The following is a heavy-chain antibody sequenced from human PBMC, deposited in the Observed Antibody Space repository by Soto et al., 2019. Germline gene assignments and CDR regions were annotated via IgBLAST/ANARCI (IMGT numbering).Heavy chain of an antibody. CDR1: GFTFNNYV. J-gene: IGHJ4*02. Sequence: VQLVDSGGGLVQPGGSLRVSCAASGFTFNNYVMSWVRQARGKGLEWVSALSSSGGSTYYADSVKGRFAISTDNSKNTLYLQMNRLRAQDTAVYYCAKCEFSFGPNSLYYFDYWGQGTLVPVSS. CDR3: AKCEFSFGPNSLYYFDY. V-gene: IGHV3-23*04. D-gene: IGHD5-18*01. CDR2: LSSSGGST.